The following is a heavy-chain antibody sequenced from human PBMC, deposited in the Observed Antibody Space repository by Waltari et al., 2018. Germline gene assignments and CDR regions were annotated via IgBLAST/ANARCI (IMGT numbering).Heavy chain of an antibody. Sequence: EVQLVESGGGLIQPGGSLRLSCAASGFSVSNSYVSWVRQAPGKGLECSSFIYGVDSTLYVDSVKGRFTVSRDNSKNTVHLQMNSVRVDDTAVYYCATFSNWVHDTFDIWGQGTLVSVSS. CDR2: IYGVDST. V-gene: IGHV3-53*01. D-gene: IGHD3-16*01. CDR3: ATFSNWVHDTFDI. CDR1: GFSVSNSY. J-gene: IGHJ3*02.